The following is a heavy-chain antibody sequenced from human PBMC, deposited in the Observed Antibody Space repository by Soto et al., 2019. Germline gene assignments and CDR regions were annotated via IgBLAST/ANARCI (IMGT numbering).Heavy chain of an antibody. V-gene: IGHV3-74*01. CDR1: GFTFSNAW. CDR3: ARDFTGDVIPMDV. J-gene: IGHJ6*03. CDR2: IHDDGSNT. D-gene: IGHD3-16*01. Sequence: GGSLRLSCAASGFTFSNAWINWVRQAPGKGLEWVSRIHDDGSNTVYADSVKGRFTISKDNAKNTLYLQMSSLTAEDTAVYYCARDFTGDVIPMDVWGTGTTVTVSS.